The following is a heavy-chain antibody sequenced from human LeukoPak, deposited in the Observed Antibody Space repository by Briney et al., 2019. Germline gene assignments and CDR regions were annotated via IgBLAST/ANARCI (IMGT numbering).Heavy chain of an antibody. CDR2: ISGSGGST. CDR3: AKVYPLLVAGMGFDY. J-gene: IGHJ4*02. D-gene: IGHD6-19*01. V-gene: IGHV3-23*01. CDR1: GFTFSSYA. Sequence: GGSLRLSCGASGFTFSSYAMSWVRQAPGKGLEWVSAISGSGGSTYYADSVKGRFTISRDNSKNTLYLQMNSLRAEDTAVYYCAKVYPLLVAGMGFDYWGQGTLVTVSS.